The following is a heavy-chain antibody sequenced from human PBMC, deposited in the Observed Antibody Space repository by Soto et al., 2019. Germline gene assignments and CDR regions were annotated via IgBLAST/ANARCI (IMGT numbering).Heavy chain of an antibody. V-gene: IGHV1-2*02. CDR1: GYTFTGYH. D-gene: IGHD1-20*01. Sequence: ASVKVSCKASGYTFTGYHMHWVRQAPGQGLEWMGWINPNSGGTNYAQKFQGRVTMTRDTSISTAYMELSRLRSDDTAVYYCAREPRGEATDNWNYVDYWGQGTLVTVSS. J-gene: IGHJ4*02. CDR3: AREPRGEATDNWNYVDY. CDR2: INPNSGGT.